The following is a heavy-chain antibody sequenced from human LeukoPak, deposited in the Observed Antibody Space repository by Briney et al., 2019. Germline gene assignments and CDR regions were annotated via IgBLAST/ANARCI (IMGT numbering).Heavy chain of an antibody. J-gene: IGHJ4*02. CDR2: IDPADSQT. Sequence: GASLKISCQGSGYSFTSYWICWVHQMPGRGLEWMGRIDPADSQTNYSPSFQGHVTISADKSISTVYLQWSTLKVSDTAMYYCARQLTSGDCDYWGQGTLVTVSS. CDR1: GYSFTSYW. V-gene: IGHV5-10-1*01. CDR3: ARQLTSGDCDY. D-gene: IGHD1-1*01.